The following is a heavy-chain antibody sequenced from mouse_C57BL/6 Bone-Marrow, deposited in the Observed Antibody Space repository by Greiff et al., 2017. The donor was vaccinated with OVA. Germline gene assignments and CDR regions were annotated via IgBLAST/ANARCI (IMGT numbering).Heavy chain of an antibody. D-gene: IGHD3-3*01. CDR1: GFNIKDDY. CDR2: IDPENGDT. J-gene: IGHJ2*01. V-gene: IGHV14-4*01. Sequence: EVQLQQSGAELVRPGASVKLSCTASGFNIKDDYMHWVKQRPEQGLEWIGWIDPENGDTEYASKFQGKATITADTSSNTAYLQLSSLTSEDTAVYYCTTSGGTDYFDYWGQGTTLTVSS. CDR3: TTSGGTDYFDY.